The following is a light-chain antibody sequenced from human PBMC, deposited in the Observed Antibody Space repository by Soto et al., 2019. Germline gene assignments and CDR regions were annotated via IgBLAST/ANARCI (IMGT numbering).Light chain of an antibody. CDR2: GAS. CDR1: HSVSSR. J-gene: IGKJ4*01. CDR3: QHYTNWPPT. Sequence: EIVMTQSPATLSVSPGERATLSCRASHSVSSRLAWYQQKPGQAPRLLIYGASTRATGLPARFSGSGSGTEFTLPISSLQSEDFAVYYCQHYTNWPPTFGGGTKLEIK. V-gene: IGKV3-15*01.